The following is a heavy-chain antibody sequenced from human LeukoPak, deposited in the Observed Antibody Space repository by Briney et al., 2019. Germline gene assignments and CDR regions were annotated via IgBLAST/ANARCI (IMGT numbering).Heavy chain of an antibody. Sequence: GGSLRLSCAASGFTFSSYWMHWVRQAPGKGLVWVSRISGDGSITTYADSVKGRFTISRDNAKNTLFLQMNSLRVEDTAVYYSARAYIKAFDYWGQGTLVTVSS. D-gene: IGHD3-16*01. CDR1: GFTFSSYW. CDR3: ARAYIKAFDY. CDR2: ISGDGSIT. V-gene: IGHV3-74*01. J-gene: IGHJ4*02.